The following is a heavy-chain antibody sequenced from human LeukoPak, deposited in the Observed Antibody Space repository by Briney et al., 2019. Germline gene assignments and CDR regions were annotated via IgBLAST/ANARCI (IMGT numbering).Heavy chain of an antibody. CDR3: ARATGTHRYYFDY. Sequence: SETLSLTCAVYGGSFSGYYWSWIRQPPGKGLERIGEINHSGSTNYNPSLKSRVTISVDTSKNQFSLKLSSVTAADTAVYYCARATGTHRYYFDYWGQGTLVTVSS. CDR2: INHSGST. D-gene: IGHD1-7*01. V-gene: IGHV4-34*01. CDR1: GGSFSGYY. J-gene: IGHJ4*02.